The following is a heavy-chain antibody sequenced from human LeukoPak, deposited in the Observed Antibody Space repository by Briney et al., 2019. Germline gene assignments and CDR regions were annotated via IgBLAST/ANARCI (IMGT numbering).Heavy chain of an antibody. CDR3: ARLRDGTYFDY. CDR1: GFTVSSNY. D-gene: IGHD5-24*01. V-gene: IGHV3-66*04. CDR2: IYSGGST. J-gene: IGHJ4*02. Sequence: PGGSLRLSCAASGFTVSSNYMSWVRQAPGKGLEWVSVIYSGGSTYYADSVKGRFTISRDNSKNTLYLQMNSLRAEDTAVYYCARLRDGTYFDYWGQGTLVTVSS.